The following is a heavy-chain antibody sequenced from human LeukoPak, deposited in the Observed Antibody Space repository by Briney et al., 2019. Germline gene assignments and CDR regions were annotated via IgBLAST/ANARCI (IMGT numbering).Heavy chain of an antibody. CDR1: GYTFTRYY. CDR2: INASGGST. V-gene: IGHV1-46*01. D-gene: IGHD3-22*01. Sequence: SVKVSCKASGYTFTRYYMHWVRQAPGQGLEWMGIINASGGSTTYAQKFQGRVTMTRDTSTSTVYMQLSSLRSEDTAVYYCASGHDPYYYDTSGYSDYWGQGTLVTVSS. CDR3: ASGHDPYYYDTSGYSDY. J-gene: IGHJ4*02.